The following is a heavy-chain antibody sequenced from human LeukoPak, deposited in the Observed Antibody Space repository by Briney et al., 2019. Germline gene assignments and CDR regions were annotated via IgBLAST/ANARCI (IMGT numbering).Heavy chain of an antibody. Sequence: GGSLRLSCAASGFTFSSYVMNWVRQAPGKGLEWVSVISGGGGSTHYADSVKGRFTISRDNSKNTLYLQMNSLRAEDTAVYYCAKDGAGHYYAMDVWGQGTTVTVSS. CDR1: GFTFSSYV. CDR3: AKDGAGHYYAMDV. J-gene: IGHJ6*02. V-gene: IGHV3-23*01. CDR2: ISGGGGST.